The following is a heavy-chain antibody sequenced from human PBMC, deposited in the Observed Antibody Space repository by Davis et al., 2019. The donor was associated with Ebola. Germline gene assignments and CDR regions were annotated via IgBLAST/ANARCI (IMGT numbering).Heavy chain of an antibody. D-gene: IGHD3-10*01. J-gene: IGHJ4*02. CDR2: ISGSGGST. CDR3: AKDSSMTMVRGILDY. Sequence: GESLKISCAASGFTFSSYAMSWVRQAPGKGLEWVSAISGSGGSTYYADPVKGRFTISRDNSKNTLYLQMNSLRAEDTAVYYCAKDSSMTMVRGILDYWGQGTLVTVSS. CDR1: GFTFSSYA. V-gene: IGHV3-23*01.